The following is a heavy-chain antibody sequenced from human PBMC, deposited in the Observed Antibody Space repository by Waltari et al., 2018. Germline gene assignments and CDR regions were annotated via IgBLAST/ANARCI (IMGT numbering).Heavy chain of an antibody. CDR1: AFTSRTSI. D-gene: IGHD2-15*01. Sequence: QVQLVESGGGVVQPGRSLSLSCAAPAFTSRTSIIHWVRQAPGKGLEWVAAMSYDGFSKYYADSVKGRFSIGRDDSQNTVYLQANSLTTEDTAVYYCGREGGTSGYSGYLDTWGQGTLVTVSS. J-gene: IGHJ4*02. V-gene: IGHV3-30*01. CDR2: MSYDGFSK. CDR3: GREGGTSGYSGYLDT.